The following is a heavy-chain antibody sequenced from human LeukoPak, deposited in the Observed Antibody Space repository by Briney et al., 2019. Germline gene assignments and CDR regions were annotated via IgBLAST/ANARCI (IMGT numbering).Heavy chain of an antibody. D-gene: IGHD1-26*01. CDR3: AREDFEVGATPGAFGI. CDR1: GYSISSGYY. J-gene: IGHJ3*02. CDR2: IYYSGST. Sequence: SETLSLTCTVSGYSISSGYYWSWIRQPPGKGLEWIGYIYYSGSTNYNPSLKSRVTISVDTSKNQFSLKLSSVTAADTAVYYCAREDFEVGATPGAFGIWGQGTMVTVSS. V-gene: IGHV4-61*01.